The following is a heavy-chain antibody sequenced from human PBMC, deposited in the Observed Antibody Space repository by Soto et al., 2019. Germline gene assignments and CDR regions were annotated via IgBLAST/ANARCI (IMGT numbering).Heavy chain of an antibody. D-gene: IGHD2-8*01. J-gene: IGHJ6*04. CDR3: TRDDVHFNGDRCDGVPMDV. CDR2: IQSGGNT. CDR1: GFSVSSKY. V-gene: IGHV3-66*01. Sequence: EVQLVESGGDLVQPGGSLRLSCAATGFSVSSKYMSWVRQAPGKGLEWVSLIQSGGNTYYAGSVKGRFTISRDYSENTLFLQMKSLRVEYTAVYYCTRDDVHFNGDRCDGVPMDVWGKGNTVTVSA.